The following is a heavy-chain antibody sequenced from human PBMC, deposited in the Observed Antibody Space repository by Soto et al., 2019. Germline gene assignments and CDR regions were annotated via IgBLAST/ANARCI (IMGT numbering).Heavy chain of an antibody. D-gene: IGHD3-9*01. CDR2: ISAYNGNT. CDR1: GYTFTTYG. CDR3: ATQGRYFDWLL. V-gene: IGHV1-18*01. J-gene: IGHJ4*02. Sequence: GASVKVSCKASGYTFTTYGISWVRQAPGQGLEWMGWISAYNGNTNYAQKLQGRVTMTTDTSTSTACMELRSLRSDDTAVYYCATQGRYFDWLLWGQGTLVTVSS.